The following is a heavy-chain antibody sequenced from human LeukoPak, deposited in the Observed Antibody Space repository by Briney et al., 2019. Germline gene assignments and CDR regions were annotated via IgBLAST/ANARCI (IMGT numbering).Heavy chain of an antibody. CDR3: ARLNGGN. V-gene: IGHV4-59*08. D-gene: IGHD4-23*01. CDR2: IDYGGST. Sequence: SETLSLTCTVSGDSISTYYWSWIRQPPGKGLEWIGYIDYGGSTAYNPSLNGRVAVSLDASKNQFSLKLRSVTAADTAVYYCARLNGGNWGPGILVTVSS. CDR1: GDSISTYY. J-gene: IGHJ4*02.